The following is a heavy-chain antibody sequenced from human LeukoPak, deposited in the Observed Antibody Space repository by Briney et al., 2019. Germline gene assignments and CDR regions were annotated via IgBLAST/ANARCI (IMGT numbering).Heavy chain of an antibody. CDR3: ARRPPYDSSGYCFSNYYGMDV. CDR2: LDPSDSYT. Sequence: GESLRISSKGSGYSFTSYWISWGRQMPARGLEWMGRLDPSDSYTNYSPSFQGYVTISADKSISTAYLQWSRLKASDTAMYYCARRPPYDSSGYCFSNYYGMDVWGQGTTVTVSS. CDR1: GYSFTSYW. J-gene: IGHJ6*02. D-gene: IGHD3-22*01. V-gene: IGHV5-10-1*01.